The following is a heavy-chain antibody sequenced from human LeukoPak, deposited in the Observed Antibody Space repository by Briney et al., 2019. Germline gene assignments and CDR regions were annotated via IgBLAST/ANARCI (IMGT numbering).Heavy chain of an antibody. J-gene: IGHJ1*01. V-gene: IGHV3-21*01. CDR3: GKDFIAGGGTKKGAFHH. D-gene: IGHD6-19*01. Sequence: GGSLRLSCAASGFTFSSYSMNWVRQAPGKGLEWVSSISSSSSYIYYADSVKGRFTISRDNAKNSLYLQMNSLRAEDTAVYYCGKDFIAGGGTKKGAFHHGGQGTLVTVPS. CDR1: GFTFSSYS. CDR2: ISSSSSYI.